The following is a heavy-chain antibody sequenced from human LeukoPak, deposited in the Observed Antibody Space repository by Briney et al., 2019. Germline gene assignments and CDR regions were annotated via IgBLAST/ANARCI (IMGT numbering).Heavy chain of an antibody. Sequence: PGGSLRLSCAASGFTFSNAWMSWVRQAPGKGLEWVGRIKSKTDGGTTDYAAPVKGRFTISRDDSKNTLYLQMNSLKTEDTAVYYCTTDLGYAILTGYYNFDYWGQGTLVTVSS. V-gene: IGHV3-15*01. CDR3: TTDLGYAILTGYYNFDY. CDR1: GFTFSNAW. J-gene: IGHJ4*02. CDR2: IKSKTDGGTT. D-gene: IGHD3-9*01.